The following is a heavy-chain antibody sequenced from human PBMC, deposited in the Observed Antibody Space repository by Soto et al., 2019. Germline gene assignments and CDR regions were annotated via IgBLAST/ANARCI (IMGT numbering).Heavy chain of an antibody. V-gene: IGHV1-8*01. Sequence: ASVKVSCKASGYTFTSYDINWVRQATGQGLEWMGWMNPNSGNTGYAQKFQGRVTMTRNTSISTAYMELSSLRSEDTAVYYCARDHSYYYDSSGRTRHDAFDIWGQGTMVTVSS. CDR1: GYTFTSYD. CDR2: MNPNSGNT. CDR3: ARDHSYYYDSSGRTRHDAFDI. D-gene: IGHD3-22*01. J-gene: IGHJ3*02.